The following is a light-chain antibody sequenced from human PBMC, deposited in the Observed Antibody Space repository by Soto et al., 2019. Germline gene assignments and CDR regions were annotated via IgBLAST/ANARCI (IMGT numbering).Light chain of an antibody. J-gene: IGKJ4*01. Sequence: AIRMTQSPSTLSASTGDRVTVTCRASQGISSYFAWYQHKPGKAPQLLIYAASTLQSGVPSRFSGSGSGTDFTLTISCLESEDVATYYLRQYYSYALTFGGGTKVEIK. CDR3: RQYYSYALT. CDR2: AAS. CDR1: QGISSY. V-gene: IGKV1-8*01.